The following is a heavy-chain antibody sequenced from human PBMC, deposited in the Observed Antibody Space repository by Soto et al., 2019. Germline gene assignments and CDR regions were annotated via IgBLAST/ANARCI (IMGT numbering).Heavy chain of an antibody. Sequence: QVQLVDSGGGVVQPGRSLRLSCAASGFTFTTYGMHWVRRAPGKGLEWVAVISYDGSHAYYADSVKGRFTISRDNSKNTLYLQINSLRAEDTADYYCAKERTYIVASGFDYWGRGTLVTVSS. V-gene: IGHV3-30*18. CDR2: ISYDGSHA. CDR1: GFTFTTYG. D-gene: IGHD2-15*01. J-gene: IGHJ4*02. CDR3: AKERTYIVASGFDY.